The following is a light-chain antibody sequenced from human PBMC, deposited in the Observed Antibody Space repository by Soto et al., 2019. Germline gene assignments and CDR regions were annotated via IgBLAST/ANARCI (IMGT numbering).Light chain of an antibody. CDR3: QQLNSYPRT. Sequence: DIQLTQSQSVLSASVGDRVTITCRASQGINSYLAWYQQKPGKVPKLLIYAASTLHSGVPSRFSGSGSGTEFTLTISSLQPEDFATYCCQQLNSYPRTFGQGTKVEIK. CDR1: QGINSY. J-gene: IGKJ1*01. V-gene: IGKV1-9*01. CDR2: AAS.